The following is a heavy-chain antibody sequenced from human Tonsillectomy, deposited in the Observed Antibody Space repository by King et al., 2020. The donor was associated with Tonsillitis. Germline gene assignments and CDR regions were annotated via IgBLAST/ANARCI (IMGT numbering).Heavy chain of an antibody. V-gene: IGHV2-70*11. CDR1: GFSLSTSGMC. Sequence: TLKESGPALVKPTQTLTLTCTFSGFSLSTSGMCVSWIRQPPGKALEWLARSDWDDDKYYSTSLKTRLTISKDTSKNQVVLTMTNMDPVDTATYYCARSTMVRGVHDAFDIWGQGTMVTVSS. J-gene: IGHJ3*02. CDR3: ARSTMVRGVHDAFDI. D-gene: IGHD3-10*01. CDR2: SDWDDDK.